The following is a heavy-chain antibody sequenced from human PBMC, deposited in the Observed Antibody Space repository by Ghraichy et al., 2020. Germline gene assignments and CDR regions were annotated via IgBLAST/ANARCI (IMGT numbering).Heavy chain of an antibody. CDR1: GFTFSSYG. CDR2: IWYDGSNK. D-gene: IGHD6-13*01. Sequence: GESLNISCAASGFTFSSYGMHWVRQAPGKGLEWVAVIWYDGSNKYYADSVKGRFTISRDNSKNTLYLQMNSLRAEDTAVYYCASEAAAGIFSYYYGMDVWGQGTTVTVSS. V-gene: IGHV3-33*01. J-gene: IGHJ6*02. CDR3: ASEAAAGIFSYYYGMDV.